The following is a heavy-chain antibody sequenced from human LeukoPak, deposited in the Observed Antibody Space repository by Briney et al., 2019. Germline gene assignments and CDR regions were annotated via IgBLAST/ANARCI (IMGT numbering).Heavy chain of an antibody. CDR3: ARGETTVTTRYFDL. D-gene: IGHD4-17*01. V-gene: IGHV4-59*01. CDR2: IYYRGST. Sequence: SETLSLTCTVSGGSISSYYWSWIRKPPGKELEWIGYIYYRGSTNYNPSLKSRVTISVDTSKNQFSLKLSSVTAADTAVYYCARGETTVTTRYFDLWGRGALVTVSS. CDR1: GGSISSYY. J-gene: IGHJ2*01.